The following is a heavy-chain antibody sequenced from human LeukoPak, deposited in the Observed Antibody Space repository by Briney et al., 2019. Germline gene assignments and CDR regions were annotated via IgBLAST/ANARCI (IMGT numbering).Heavy chain of an antibody. J-gene: IGHJ4*02. CDR1: GFTFSSYS. CDR2: ISWNSGSI. V-gene: IGHV3-9*01. D-gene: IGHD3-22*01. CDR3: AKDMGYYDSSGWVDY. Sequence: GGSLRLSCAASGFTFSSYSMNWVRQAPGKGLEWVSGISWNSGSIGYADSVKGRFTISRDNAKNSLYLQMNSLRAEDTALYYCAKDMGYYDSSGWVDYWGQGTLVAVSS.